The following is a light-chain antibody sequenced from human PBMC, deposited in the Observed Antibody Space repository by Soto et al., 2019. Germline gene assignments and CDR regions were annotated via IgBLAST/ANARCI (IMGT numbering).Light chain of an antibody. Sequence: DIQMTQSASSLSASVGYRVTITCRASQSISSYLNWYQQKQGKAPELLIYDASSLGSGVPSRFSGSGYGTEFNLTISSLQPEDFATYSCQQLNSYPLTFGGGTKVDIK. CDR1: QSISSY. J-gene: IGKJ4*01. CDR3: QQLNSYPLT. CDR2: DAS. V-gene: IGKV1-9*01.